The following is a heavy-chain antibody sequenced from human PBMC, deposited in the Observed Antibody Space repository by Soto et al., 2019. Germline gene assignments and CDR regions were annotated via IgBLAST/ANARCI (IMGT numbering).Heavy chain of an antibody. Sequence: ASVKVSCKASGYTFTSYAMHWVRQAPGQRLEWMGWINAGNGNTKYSQKFQGRVTITRDTSASTAYMELSSLRSEDTAVYYCARKKLGYCSSTSCYAFDYWGQGTLVTVSS. CDR1: GYTFTSYA. CDR2: INAGNGNT. CDR3: ARKKLGYCSSTSCYAFDY. D-gene: IGHD2-2*01. J-gene: IGHJ4*02. V-gene: IGHV1-3*01.